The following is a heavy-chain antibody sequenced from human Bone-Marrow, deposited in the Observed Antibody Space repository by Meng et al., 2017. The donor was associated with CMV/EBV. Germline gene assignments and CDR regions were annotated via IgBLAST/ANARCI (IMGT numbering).Heavy chain of an antibody. CDR1: FSLSTSGVG. CDR2: IYWNDAK. CDR3: AHRSRNSGFYDWLDP. J-gene: IGHJ5*02. V-gene: IGHV2-5*01. Sequence: FSLSTSGVGVGWIRQPPGKALEWLALIYWNDAKYYNPSLSGRLTITKDTSKNQVVLTMTDMDPVDTATYCCAHRSRNSGFYDWLDPWGQGTLVTVSS. D-gene: IGHD6-25*01.